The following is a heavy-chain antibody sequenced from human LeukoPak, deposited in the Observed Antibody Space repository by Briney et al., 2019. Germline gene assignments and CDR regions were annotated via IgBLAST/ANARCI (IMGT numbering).Heavy chain of an antibody. Sequence: GGSLRLSCAASGFTFSGYSMNWVRQAPGKGLEWVSYISSSSSTIYYADSVKGRFTISRDNAKNSLYLQMNSLRAEDTAVYYCARETNPDYYYDSSGYYAHFDYWGQGTLVTVSS. V-gene: IGHV3-48*04. D-gene: IGHD3-22*01. J-gene: IGHJ4*02. CDR3: ARETNPDYYYDSSGYYAHFDY. CDR1: GFTFSGYS. CDR2: ISSSSSTI.